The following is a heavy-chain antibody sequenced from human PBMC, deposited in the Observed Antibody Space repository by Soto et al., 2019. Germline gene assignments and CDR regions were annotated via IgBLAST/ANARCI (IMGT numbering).Heavy chain of an antibody. J-gene: IGHJ4*02. D-gene: IGHD3-10*01. CDR2: ITDDGSTT. CDR3: TRGPRPTSIGTGAF. Sequence: GGSLRLSCETSGFIFKMYWMHWVRQVPGQGPQWVARITDDGSTTYYAASVEGRFTISRDNAKNALYLQMTSLRPDDTAVYYCTRGPRPTSIGTGAFWGQGTLVTVSS. V-gene: IGHV3-74*01. CDR1: GFIFKMYW.